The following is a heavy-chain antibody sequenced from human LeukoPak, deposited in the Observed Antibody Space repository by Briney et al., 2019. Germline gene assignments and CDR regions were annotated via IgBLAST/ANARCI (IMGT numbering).Heavy chain of an antibody. CDR2: INQDGSAR. V-gene: IGHV3-7*01. Sequence: GGSLRLSCVASEFTFSRFWMSWVRQAPGKGLEWVAHINQDGSARYYVDSVKGRFTVSRDNAQDSVFLQMNNLIAEDTAVYFCAREGYSSSAATYWGQGTLVTVSS. CDR3: AREGYSSSAATY. D-gene: IGHD4-11*01. CDR1: EFTFSRFW. J-gene: IGHJ4*02.